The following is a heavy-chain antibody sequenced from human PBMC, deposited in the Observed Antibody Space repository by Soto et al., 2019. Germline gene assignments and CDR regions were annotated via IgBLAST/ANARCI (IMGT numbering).Heavy chain of an antibody. CDR2: ISGSGVDT. V-gene: IGHV3-23*01. CDR1: GFTLRNYP. Sequence: FLRLSCAATGFTLRNYPMTWVRQAPGKGLDWVSTISGSGVDTYYPDSVKGRVTISRDNSKNTLYLQINSLRAEDTAVYYCAKGGLLPRANRWFWGQGTLVTVSS. CDR3: AKGGLLPRANRWF. D-gene: IGHD2-2*01. J-gene: IGHJ4*02.